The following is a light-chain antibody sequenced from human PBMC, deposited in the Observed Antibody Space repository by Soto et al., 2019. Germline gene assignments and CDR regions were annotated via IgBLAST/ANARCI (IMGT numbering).Light chain of an antibody. J-gene: IGLJ1*01. V-gene: IGLV2-8*01. CDR1: SSDVGGYKY. CDR2: EVN. CDR3: SSYAGINNLGV. Sequence: QSVLTQPPSASGSPGQSVTISCTGTSSDVGGYKYVSWYQQHPDKAPKLMIFEVNKRPSGVPDRFSGSKSRNTASLTVSGLQAEDEADYYCSSYAGINNLGVFGTGTKLTVL.